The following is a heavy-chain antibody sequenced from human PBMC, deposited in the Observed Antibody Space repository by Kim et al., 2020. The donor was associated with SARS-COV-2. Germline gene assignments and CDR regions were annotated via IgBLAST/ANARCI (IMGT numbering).Heavy chain of an antibody. D-gene: IGHD3-3*01. CDR3: ARDREIFGYNWFDP. Sequence: ASVKVSCKASGYTFTSYAMNWVQQAPGQGLEWMGWINTNTGNPTYAQGFTGRFVFSLDTSVSTAYLQISSLKAEDTAVYYCARDREIFGYNWFDPWGQGTLVTVSS. V-gene: IGHV7-4-1*02. CDR1: GYTFTSYA. CDR2: INTNTGNP. J-gene: IGHJ5*02.